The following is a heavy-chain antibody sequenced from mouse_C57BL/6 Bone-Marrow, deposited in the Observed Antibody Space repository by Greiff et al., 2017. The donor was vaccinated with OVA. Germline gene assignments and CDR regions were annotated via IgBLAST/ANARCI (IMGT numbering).Heavy chain of an antibody. D-gene: IGHD2-14*01. Sequence: QVQLKESGAELARPGASVKLSCKASGYTFTSYGISWVKQRTGQGLEWIGEIYPRSGNTYYNEKFKGKATLTADKSSSTAYMELRSLTSEDSAVYFCARSQGYGFAYWGQGTPVTVSA. CDR2: IYPRSGNT. CDR3: ARSQGYGFAY. J-gene: IGHJ3*01. CDR1: GYTFTSYG. V-gene: IGHV1-81*01.